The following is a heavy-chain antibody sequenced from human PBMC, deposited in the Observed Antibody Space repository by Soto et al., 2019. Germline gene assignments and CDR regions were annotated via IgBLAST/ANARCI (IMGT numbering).Heavy chain of an antibody. D-gene: IGHD5-12*01. CDR2: TYYRSKWHN. V-gene: IGHV6-1*01. Sequence: QVQLQQSGPGLVKPSQTLSLTCAISGDNVSSSSAAWSWIRQSPSRGLEWLGRTYYRSKWHNDYAISVKSRITINADTSKNQFSLQLNSVTPEDTAVYYCARDHGEIVATRFEYWGQGTLVTVAS. J-gene: IGHJ4*02. CDR1: GDNVSSSSAA. CDR3: ARDHGEIVATRFEY.